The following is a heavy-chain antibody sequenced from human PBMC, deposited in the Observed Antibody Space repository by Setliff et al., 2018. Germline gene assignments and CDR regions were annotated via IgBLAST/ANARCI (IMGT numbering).Heavy chain of an antibody. Sequence: GASVKVSCKASGYTFTDYYMHWVQQAPGKGLEWMGRVDPEDGETIYAEKFQGRVTITADTSTDTAYMELSSLRSEDTAVYYCATDSFYYDSSGVDDYWGQGTLVTVSS. CDR2: VDPEDGET. CDR3: ATDSFYYDSSGVDDY. CDR1: GYTFTDYY. D-gene: IGHD3-22*01. V-gene: IGHV1-69-2*01. J-gene: IGHJ4*02.